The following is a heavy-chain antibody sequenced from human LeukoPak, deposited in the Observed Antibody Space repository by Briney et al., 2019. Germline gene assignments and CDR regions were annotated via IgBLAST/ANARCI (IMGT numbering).Heavy chain of an antibody. CDR2: IYYSGST. V-gene: IGHV4-39*07. Sequence: SETLSLTCTVSGDSISTTNYYWGWLRQPPGKGLEWIGSIYYSGSTSYNPSLKSRVTMSVDTSKNQFSLKLSSVTAADTAVYYCARDLIYYYGSGSYPFVYYGMDVWGQGTTVTVSS. J-gene: IGHJ6*02. CDR3: ARDLIYYYGSGSYPFVYYGMDV. CDR1: GDSISTTNYY. D-gene: IGHD3-10*01.